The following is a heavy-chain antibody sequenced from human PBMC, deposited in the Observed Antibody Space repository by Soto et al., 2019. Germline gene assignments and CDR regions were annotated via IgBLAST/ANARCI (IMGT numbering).Heavy chain of an antibody. J-gene: IGHJ5*02. CDR2: IIPIFGTA. D-gene: IGHD3-22*01. Sequence: QVQLVQSGAEVKKPGSSVKVSCKASGGTFSSYSISWVRQAPGQGLEWMGEIIPIFGTANYAKKFQGRVTITAEESTRPAYMELSSLRSEDTAVYYCARDRGPSSGYYPYWFDPWGQGTLVTVSS. CDR1: GGTFSSYS. V-gene: IGHV1-69*12. CDR3: ARDRGPSSGYYPYWFDP.